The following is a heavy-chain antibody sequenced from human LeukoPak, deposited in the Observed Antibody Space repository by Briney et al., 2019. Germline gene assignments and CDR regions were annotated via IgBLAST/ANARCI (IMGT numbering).Heavy chain of an antibody. J-gene: IGHJ4*02. CDR3: AKLSGMFLY. V-gene: IGHV3-43*02. CDR2: ISGDGVST. D-gene: IGHD2/OR15-2a*01. Sequence: GGSLRLPCMASGLPIPDSAMHWVRQAPGKGLEWVSLISGDGVSTFYADSVKGRFSISRDNSNNSLYLEMNSLRTEDAAMYYCAKLSGMFLYWGRRTLVAVSS. CDR1: GLPIPDSA.